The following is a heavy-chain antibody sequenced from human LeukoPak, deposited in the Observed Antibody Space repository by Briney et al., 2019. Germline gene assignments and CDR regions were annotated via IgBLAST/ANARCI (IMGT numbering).Heavy chain of an antibody. CDR2: IKQDGSEK. V-gene: IGHV3-7*01. CDR1: KFSFRGYT. J-gene: IGHJ4*02. Sequence: GGSLRLSCATSKFSFRGYTMNWVRQAPGKGLEWVANIKQDGSEKYYVDSVKGRFTISRDNAKNSLYLQMNSLRAEDTAVYYCSNRDYWGQGTLVTVSS. CDR3: SNRDY.